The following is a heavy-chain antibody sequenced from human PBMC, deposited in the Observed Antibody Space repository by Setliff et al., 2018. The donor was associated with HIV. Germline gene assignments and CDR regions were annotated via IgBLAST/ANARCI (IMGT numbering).Heavy chain of an antibody. CDR2: ISPYNGDK. CDR1: GYRFNTYG. CDR3: VRGVTRDISGYYRDEYFQH. J-gene: IGHJ1*01. Sequence: ASVKVSCKASGYRFNTYGISWVRQAPGQGLEWMGWISPYNGDKRFAQSLQGRVTLTTDTSKNTAYMEMRTLRSDDTAVYYCVRGVTRDISGYYRDEYFQHWGQGTPVTVSS. D-gene: IGHD3-22*01. V-gene: IGHV1-18*01.